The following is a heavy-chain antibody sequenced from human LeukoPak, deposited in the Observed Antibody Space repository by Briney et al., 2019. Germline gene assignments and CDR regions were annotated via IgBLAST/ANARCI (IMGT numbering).Heavy chain of an antibody. D-gene: IGHD2-21*02. CDR2: INPSGGST. CDR3: ARGSAVVTAMPRYFDY. CDR1: GYTFTSYY. V-gene: IGHV1-46*01. Sequence: ASVKVSCKASGYTFTSYYMHWVRQAPGQGLEWMGIINPSGGSTSYAQKFQGRVTMTRDTSTSTVYMELSSLRSEDTAVYYCARGSAVVTAMPRYFDYWGQGTLVTVSS. J-gene: IGHJ4*02.